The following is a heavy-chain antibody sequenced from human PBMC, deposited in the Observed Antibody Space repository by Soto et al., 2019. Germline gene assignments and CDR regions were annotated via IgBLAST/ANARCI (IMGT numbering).Heavy chain of an antibody. Sequence: SETLSLTCTVSGGSISSYYWSWIRQPPGKGLEWIGYIYYSGSTNYNPSLKSLVTISVDTSKNQFSLKLSSVTAADTAVYSCARREENYGDATNLDCWSQGTQVTVSS. J-gene: IGHJ4*02. CDR3: ARREENYGDATNLDC. V-gene: IGHV4-59*08. CDR2: IYYSGST. D-gene: IGHD4-17*01. CDR1: GGSISSYY.